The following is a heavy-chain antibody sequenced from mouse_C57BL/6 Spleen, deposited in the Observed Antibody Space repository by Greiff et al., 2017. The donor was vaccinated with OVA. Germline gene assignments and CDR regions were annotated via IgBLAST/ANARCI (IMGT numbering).Heavy chain of an antibody. V-gene: IGHV1-80*01. CDR2: IYPGDGDT. CDR3: ARDVYSNYHYAMDY. J-gene: IGHJ4*01. Sequence: VQLQESGAELVKPGASVKISCTASGYAFSSYWMNWVKQRPGKGLEWIGQIYPGDGDTNYNGKFKGKATLTADKSSSTAYMQLSSLTSEDSAVYVCARDVYSNYHYAMDYWGQGTSVTVSS. D-gene: IGHD2-5*01. CDR1: GYAFSSYW.